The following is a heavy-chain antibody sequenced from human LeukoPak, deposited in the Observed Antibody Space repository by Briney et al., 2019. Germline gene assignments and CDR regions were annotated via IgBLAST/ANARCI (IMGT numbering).Heavy chain of an antibody. D-gene: IGHD3-10*01. Sequence: GGSLRLSCAASGFTFSSYGMHWVRQAPGKGLEWVAVIWYDGSNKYYADSVKGRFTISRDNSKNTLYLQMNSLRAEDTAVYYCAGETNYYGSGSHNWFDPWGQGTLVTVSS. J-gene: IGHJ5*02. CDR3: AGETNYYGSGSHNWFDP. V-gene: IGHV3-33*01. CDR2: IWYDGSNK. CDR1: GFTFSSYG.